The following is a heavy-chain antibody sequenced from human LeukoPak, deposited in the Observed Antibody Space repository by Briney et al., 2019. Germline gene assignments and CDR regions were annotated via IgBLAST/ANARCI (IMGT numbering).Heavy chain of an antibody. CDR3: AGTSMVRGVIVSHWFDP. J-gene: IGHJ5*02. Sequence: SETLSLTCAVYGRSFSGYSWSWIRQPPGKGLEWIGELSYNGSTNYNPSLKSRVTISVDMSKNQFSLKLSSVTAADTAVYYCAGTSMVRGVIVSHWFDPWGQGTLVTVSS. CDR1: GRSFSGYS. CDR2: LSYNGST. D-gene: IGHD3-10*01. V-gene: IGHV4-34*01.